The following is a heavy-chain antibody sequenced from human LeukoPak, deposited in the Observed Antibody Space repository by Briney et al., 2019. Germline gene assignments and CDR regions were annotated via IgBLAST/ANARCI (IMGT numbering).Heavy chain of an antibody. V-gene: IGHV3-23*01. CDR2: ISNNGGYT. CDR1: GFTFSSSA. CDR3: AKQLGYCSDGSCYFPY. Sequence: GGSLRLSCAASGFTFSSSAMSWVRQAPGKGLEWVSAISNNGGYTYYADSVQGRFTISRDNSKRTLCLQMNSLRAEDTAVYYCAKQLGYCSDGSCYFPYWGQGTLVTVSS. D-gene: IGHD2-15*01. J-gene: IGHJ4*02.